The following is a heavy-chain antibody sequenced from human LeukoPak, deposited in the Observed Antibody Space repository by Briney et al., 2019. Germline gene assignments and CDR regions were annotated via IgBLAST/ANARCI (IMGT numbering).Heavy chain of an antibody. CDR3: ARDIVPTLGVRRGLVF. V-gene: IGHV1-3*01. CDR2: INAGNGNT. Sequence: ASVTVSCKASGYTFTSYAMHWVRQAPGQRLEWMGWINAGNGNTKYSQEFQGRVTITRDTSASTAYMELSSLRSDDTAVFYCARDIVPTLGVRRGLVFWGQGTLVTVSS. J-gene: IGHJ4*02. CDR1: GYTFTSYA. D-gene: IGHD5-12*01.